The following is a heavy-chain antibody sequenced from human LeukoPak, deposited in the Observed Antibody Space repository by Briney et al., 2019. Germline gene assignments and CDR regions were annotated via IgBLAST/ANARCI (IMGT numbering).Heavy chain of an antibody. J-gene: IGHJ6*04. CDR3: ATTRFAYYYYGMDV. V-gene: IGHV1-24*01. Sequence: ASVKVSCKVSGYTLTELSMHWVRQAPGKGLEGMGGFDPEDGETIYAQKFQGRVTMTEDTSTDTAYMELSSLRSEDAAVYYCATTRFAYYYYGMDVWGKGTTVTVSS. CDR2: FDPEDGET. D-gene: IGHD3-3*01. CDR1: GYTLTELS.